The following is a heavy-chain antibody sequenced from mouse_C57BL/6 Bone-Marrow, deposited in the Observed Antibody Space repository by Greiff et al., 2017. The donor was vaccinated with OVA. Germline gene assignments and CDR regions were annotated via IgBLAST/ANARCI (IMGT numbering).Heavy chain of an antibody. Sequence: EVNVVESGGDLVKPGGSLKLSCAASGFTFSSYGMSWVRQTPDKRLEWVATISSGGSYTYYPDSVKGRFTISRDNAKNTLYLQMSSLKSEDTAMYYCARLLTTGFDYWGQGTTLTVSS. V-gene: IGHV5-6*01. CDR3: ARLLTTGFDY. D-gene: IGHD1-1*01. J-gene: IGHJ2*01. CDR2: ISSGGSYT. CDR1: GFTFSSYG.